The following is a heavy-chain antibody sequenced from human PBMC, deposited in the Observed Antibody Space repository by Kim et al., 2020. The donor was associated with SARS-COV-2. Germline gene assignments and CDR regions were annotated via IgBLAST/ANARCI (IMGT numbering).Heavy chain of an antibody. CDR3: ARDQTVPAGWFDP. D-gene: IGHD4-4*01. Sequence: SETPSLTCTVSGGSISSYYWSWIRQPPGKGLEWIGYIYYSGSTNYNPSLKSRVTISVDTSKNQFSLKLSSVTAADTAVYYCARDQTVPAGWFDPWGQGTLVTVSS. CDR2: IYYSGST. J-gene: IGHJ5*02. CDR1: GGSISSYY. V-gene: IGHV4-59*01.